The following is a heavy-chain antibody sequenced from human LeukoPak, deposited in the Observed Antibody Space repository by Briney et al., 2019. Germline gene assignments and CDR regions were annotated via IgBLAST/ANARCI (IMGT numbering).Heavy chain of an antibody. Sequence: SETLSLTCTVSGGSISTYYWSWIRQPPGKGLEWIGEINHSGSTNYNPSLKSRVTISVDTSKNQFSLKLSSVTAADTAVYYCASLSIAAAGGWFDPWGQGTLVTVSS. V-gene: IGHV4-34*01. CDR3: ASLSIAAAGGWFDP. CDR2: INHSGST. D-gene: IGHD6-13*01. CDR1: GGSISTYY. J-gene: IGHJ5*02.